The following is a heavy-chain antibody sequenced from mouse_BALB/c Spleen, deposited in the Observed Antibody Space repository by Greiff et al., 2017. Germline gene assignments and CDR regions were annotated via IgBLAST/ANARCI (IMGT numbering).Heavy chain of an antibody. V-gene: IGHV1-54*01. CDR3: ARSFYDGYPPFAY. J-gene: IGHJ3*01. CDR1: GYAFTNYL. Sequence: QVHVKQSGAELVRPGTSVKVSCKASGYAFTNYLIEWVKQRPGQGLEWIGVINPGSGGTNYNEKFKGKATLTADKSSSTAYMQLSSLTSDDYAVYFCARSFYDGYPPFAYWGQGTLVTVSA. D-gene: IGHD2-3*01. CDR2: INPGSGGT.